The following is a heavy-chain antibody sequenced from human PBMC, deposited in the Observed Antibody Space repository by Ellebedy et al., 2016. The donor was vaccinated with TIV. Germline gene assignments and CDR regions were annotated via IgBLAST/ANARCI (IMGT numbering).Heavy chain of an antibody. V-gene: IGHV4-59*01. CDR2: IYYSGSS. Sequence: SETLSLTCTVSGGSISSYYWSWIRQPPGKGLEWIGYIYYSGSSNYNPSLKSRVTISVDTSKNQFSLKLSSVTAADTAVYYCARDGTYSGSYYYYFQHWGQGTLVTVSS. CDR1: GGSISSYY. D-gene: IGHD1-26*01. J-gene: IGHJ1*01. CDR3: ARDGTYSGSYYYYFQH.